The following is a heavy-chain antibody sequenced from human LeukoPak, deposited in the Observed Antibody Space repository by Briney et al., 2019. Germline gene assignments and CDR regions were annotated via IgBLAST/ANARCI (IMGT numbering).Heavy chain of an antibody. CDR2: ISAYNGNT. CDR3: ARESGGAAAFYYYYYYMDV. Sequence: ASVKVSCKASGYTFTSYGISWVRQAPGQGLEWMGWISAYNGNTNYAQKLQGRVTMTTDTSTSTAYMELRSLRSDDTAVYYCARESGGAAAFYYYYYYMDVWGKGTTVTVSS. D-gene: IGHD6-13*01. CDR1: GYTFTSYG. V-gene: IGHV1-18*01. J-gene: IGHJ6*03.